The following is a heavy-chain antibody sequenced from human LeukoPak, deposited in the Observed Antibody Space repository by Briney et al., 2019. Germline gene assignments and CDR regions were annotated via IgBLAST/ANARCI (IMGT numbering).Heavy chain of an antibody. CDR3: ARIRDYSGYDLDAFDI. CDR2: IYYSGST. J-gene: IGHJ3*02. CDR1: GGSFSSYY. Sequence: SETLSLTCAVYGGSFSSYYWGWIRQPPGKGLEWIGSIYYSGSTYYNPSLKSRVTISVDTSKNQFSLKLSSVTAADTAVYYCARIRDYSGYDLDAFDIWGQGTMVTVSS. V-gene: IGHV4-39*01. D-gene: IGHD5-12*01.